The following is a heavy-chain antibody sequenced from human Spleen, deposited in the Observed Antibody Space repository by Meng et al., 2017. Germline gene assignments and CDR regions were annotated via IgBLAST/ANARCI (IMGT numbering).Heavy chain of an antibody. CDR2: IYHNVRT. CDR1: DGSFSTGKW. J-gene: IGHJ6*02. CDR3: ARVVLRGYYYVMDV. Sequence: HVHLHESGPGLVESSGTLSLTCSVSDGSFSTGKWWSGVRRAPGRGLEWIGEIYHNVRTYHPSLRSRVSMSLDKTKNEFSLGLTSVTAADTAVYYCARVVLRGYYYVMDVWGQGTTVTVSS. V-gene: IGHV4-4*02. D-gene: IGHD2-15*01.